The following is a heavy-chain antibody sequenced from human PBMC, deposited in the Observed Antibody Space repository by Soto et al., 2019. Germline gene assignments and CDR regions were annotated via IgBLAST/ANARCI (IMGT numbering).Heavy chain of an antibody. J-gene: IGHJ6*04. CDR2: IYYSGST. CDR3: ARDLTTNGKDG. V-gene: IGHV4-39*02. CDR1: GGSISSSSYY. Sequence: SETLSLTCTVSGGSISSSSYYWGWIRQPPGKGLEWIGSIYYSGSTYYNPSLKSRVTISVDTSKNQFSLKLRSVTAADTAVHCCARDLTTNGKDGCRKGTTGAVSS. D-gene: IGHD4-17*01.